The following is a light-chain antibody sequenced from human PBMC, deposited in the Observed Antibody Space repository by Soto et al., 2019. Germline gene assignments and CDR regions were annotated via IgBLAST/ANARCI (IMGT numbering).Light chain of an antibody. J-gene: IGKJ4*01. Sequence: EILMTQSPATLSVSPGERATLSCRASQSVGSNLAWYQQRPGQAPRLLIYDASNRATGIPARFSGSGSGTEFSLTISSLQSEDFAVYSCQQYGDWPGAFGGGTKVDIK. CDR1: QSVGSN. CDR3: QQYGDWPGA. V-gene: IGKV3D-15*01. CDR2: DAS.